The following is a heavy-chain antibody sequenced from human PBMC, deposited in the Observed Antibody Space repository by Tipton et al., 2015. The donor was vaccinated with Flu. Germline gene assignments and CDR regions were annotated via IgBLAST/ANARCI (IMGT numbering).Heavy chain of an antibody. CDR3: ARHLLGFGEGGLDV. Sequence: QLVQSGAEGKKTGASVTVSCKASGYSFSDYGISWIRQAPGQGLEWMGWVSAYTGHANYVQGVQGRVTMTTDTSTTTAYLEMRNLSSDDAAIYFCARHLLGFGEGGLDVWGQGTPVPVTS. CDR2: VSAYTGHA. J-gene: IGHJ6*02. D-gene: IGHD3-10*01. CDR1: GYSFSDYG. V-gene: IGHV1-18*01.